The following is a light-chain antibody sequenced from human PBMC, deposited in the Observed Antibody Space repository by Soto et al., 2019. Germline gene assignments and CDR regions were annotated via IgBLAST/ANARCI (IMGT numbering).Light chain of an antibody. Sequence: QSVLTQPASVSGSPGQSITISCTGTSRDVGGYNYVSWYQKNPGKAPKLMIYNVFNRPSGVSDRFSGSKSGNTASLTISGLQAEDVVNYSGTSYLNTPPLHVSGPGTKV. CDR1: SRDVGGYNY. CDR2: NVF. CDR3: TSYLNTPPLHV. J-gene: IGLJ1*01. V-gene: IGLV2-14*03.